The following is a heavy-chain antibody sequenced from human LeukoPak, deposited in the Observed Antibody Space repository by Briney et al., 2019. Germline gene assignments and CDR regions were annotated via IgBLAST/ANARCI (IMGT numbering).Heavy chain of an antibody. V-gene: IGHV4-39*07. Sequence: SETLSLTCTVSGGSISSSNYYWGWIRQPPGKGLEWIGTIYYSGSTYYNPSLKSRVTTSVDTSKNQFSLKLSSVTAADTAVYYCARVRKSDYYGLGSEGMDVWGQGTTVTASS. CDR3: ARVRKSDYYGLGSEGMDV. D-gene: IGHD3-10*01. CDR1: GGSISSSNYY. CDR2: IYYSGST. J-gene: IGHJ6*02.